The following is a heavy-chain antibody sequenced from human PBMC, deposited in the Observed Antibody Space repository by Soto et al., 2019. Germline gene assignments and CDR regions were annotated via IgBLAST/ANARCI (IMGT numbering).Heavy chain of an antibody. D-gene: IGHD1-26*01. J-gene: IGHJ4*02. Sequence: QVQLVQSGAEVKKPGASVKVSCKTPGNFCSKYGISWVRQAPGQGLEWMGWINGNTGSTNYAQKFRGRVTMTTDTSTGMVYMELSSLTADDKAIYYCGRDGDQWDQRYRDYWGQGTLVSV. V-gene: IGHV1-18*01. CDR3: GRDGDQWDQRYRDY. CDR2: INGNTGST. CDR1: GNFCSKYG.